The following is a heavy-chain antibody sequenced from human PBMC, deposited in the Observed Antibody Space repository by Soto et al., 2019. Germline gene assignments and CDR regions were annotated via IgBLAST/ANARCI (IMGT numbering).Heavy chain of an antibody. V-gene: IGHV1-2*02. CDR3: ARDGTVTTSGFNWFDP. CDR1: GYTFTGLY. D-gene: IGHD4-4*01. CDR2: FNPKSGGT. J-gene: IGHJ5*02. Sequence: ASVKVSCKASGYTFTGLYMHWVRQAPGQGLEWMGWFNPKSGGTSYAQNFQGRVTMTSDTSISTAYMELSSLTSDDTAVYYCARDGTVTTSGFNWFDPWGQGTLVTVSS.